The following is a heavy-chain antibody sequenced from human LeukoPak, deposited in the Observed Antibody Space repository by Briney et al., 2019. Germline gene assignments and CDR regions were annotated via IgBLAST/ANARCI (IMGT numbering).Heavy chain of an antibody. CDR3: ARDPYYYDSSGFSPYYFDY. J-gene: IGHJ4*02. D-gene: IGHD3-22*01. Sequence: SSETLSLTCTVSGGSISSSSYDWGWIRQPPGKGLEWIGSIYYSGSTHYNPSLKRRVTISVGTSKHQSSLKLSSVTAADTSVYYCARDPYYYDSSGFSPYYFDYWGQGTLVNVSS. CDR1: GGSISSSSYD. CDR2: IYYSGST. V-gene: IGHV4-39*07.